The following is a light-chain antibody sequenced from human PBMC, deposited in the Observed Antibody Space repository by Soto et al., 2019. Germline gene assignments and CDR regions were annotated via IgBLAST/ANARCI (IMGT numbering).Light chain of an antibody. V-gene: IGKV4-1*01. CDR3: QQYLYPLFT. CDR1: QTVLKSSNNRNY. CDR2: WAS. Sequence: DIVMTQSPDSLAVSLGERATINCKSSQTVLKSSNNRNYLAWYQQKPGQPPKLLMYWASTRESGVPDRFSGRVSGTDFTLTISSLRAEDVAVSYGQQYLYPLFTFGGGTKVEIK. J-gene: IGKJ4*01.